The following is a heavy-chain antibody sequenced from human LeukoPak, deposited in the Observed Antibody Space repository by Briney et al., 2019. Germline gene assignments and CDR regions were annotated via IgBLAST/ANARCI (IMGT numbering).Heavy chain of an antibody. V-gene: IGHV4-4*07. CDR3: ARARAITGFLLYYFDY. Sequence: SETLSLTCTVSGGSISSYYWSWIRQPAGKGLEWIGRIYTSGSTNYNPSLKSRVTMSVDTSKNQFSLKLSSVTAADTAVYYCARARAITGFLLYYFDYWGQGTLVTVSS. CDR1: GGSISSYY. J-gene: IGHJ4*02. D-gene: IGHD2-8*02. CDR2: IYTSGST.